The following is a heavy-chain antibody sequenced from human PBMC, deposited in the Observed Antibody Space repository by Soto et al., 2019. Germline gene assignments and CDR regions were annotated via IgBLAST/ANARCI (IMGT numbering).Heavy chain of an antibody. Sequence: GGSLRLSCAASGFIFSRYFMHWVRQAPGKGLEWVALISDDGSTKYYADSVTGRFTISRDNSKSTLYLQMNSLSADDTAVYYCTRADLTVTLSVFDPWGQGTLVTVSS. V-gene: IGHV3-30-3*01. D-gene: IGHD4-17*01. CDR2: ISDDGSTK. J-gene: IGHJ5*02. CDR1: GFIFSRYF. CDR3: TRADLTVTLSVFDP.